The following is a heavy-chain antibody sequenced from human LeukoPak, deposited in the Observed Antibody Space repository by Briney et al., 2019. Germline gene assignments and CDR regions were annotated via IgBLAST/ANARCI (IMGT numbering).Heavy chain of an antibody. J-gene: IGHJ4*02. D-gene: IGHD3-10*01. Sequence: SETLSLTCVVYGGXFSGDYWSWIRQPPGRGLEWIGEINHSGRTNYNPSLKSRVTISVDTSKNQFSLKLSSVTAADTAVYYCAREGFGELSHFDYWGQGTLVTVSS. V-gene: IGHV4-34*01. CDR3: AREGFGELSHFDY. CDR2: INHSGRT. CDR1: GGXFSGDY.